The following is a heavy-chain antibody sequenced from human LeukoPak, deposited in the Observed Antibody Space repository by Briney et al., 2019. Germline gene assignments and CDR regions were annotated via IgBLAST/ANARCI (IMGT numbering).Heavy chain of an antibody. D-gene: IGHD2-2*01. J-gene: IGHJ3*02. Sequence: SETLSLTCTVSGGSISSGDYYWSWIRQPPGKGLEWIGYIYYSGSTYYNPSLKSRVTISVDTSKNQFSLKLGSVTAADTAVYYCARESGEDIVVVPAARMAFDIWGQGTMVTVSS. V-gene: IGHV4-30-4*08. CDR2: IYYSGST. CDR1: GGSISSGDYY. CDR3: ARESGEDIVVVPAARMAFDI.